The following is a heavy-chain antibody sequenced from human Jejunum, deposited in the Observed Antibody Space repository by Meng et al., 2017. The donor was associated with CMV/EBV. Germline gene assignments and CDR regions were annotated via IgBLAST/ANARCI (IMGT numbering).Heavy chain of an antibody. CDR3: ARDSPLDGYSLLDY. D-gene: IGHD5-24*01. Sequence: QVLLVQSWSELKQPGASVKVSCRPSGYTFTSYAINWVRQAPGQGPDWMGWIDPNTGNPTYDQGFTGRFVFSLDTSVSTAYLQINSLRADDTAVYYCARDSPLDGYSLLDYWGQGTLVTVSS. J-gene: IGHJ4*02. V-gene: IGHV7-4-1*02. CDR2: IDPNTGNP. CDR1: GYTFTSYA.